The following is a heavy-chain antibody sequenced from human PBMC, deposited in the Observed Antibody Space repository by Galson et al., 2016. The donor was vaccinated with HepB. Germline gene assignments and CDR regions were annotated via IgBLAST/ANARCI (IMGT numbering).Heavy chain of an antibody. J-gene: IGHJ4*02. D-gene: IGHD3-9*01. CDR3: ARDRDDILTGYHPLFDN. CDR2: IWYDGSNK. CDR1: GFTFRSYG. Sequence: SLRLSCAASGFTFRSYGMHWVRQAPGKGLGWVAVIWYDGSNKYYADSVKGRFTISRDNAKNTLYLQMNTLRVEDTAVYYCARDRDDILTGYHPLFDNWGQGTLVTVSS. V-gene: IGHV3-33*01.